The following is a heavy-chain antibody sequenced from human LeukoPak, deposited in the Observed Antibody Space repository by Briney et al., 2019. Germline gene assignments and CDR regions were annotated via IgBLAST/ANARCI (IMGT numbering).Heavy chain of an antibody. Sequence: GGSLRLSCAASGFTFSSYGMHWVRQAPGKGLEWVAVIWYDGSNKYYADSVKGRFTISRDNSKNTLYLQMNSLRAEDTAVYYCARDYCSSTSCSRGGWFDPWGQGTLVTVSS. CDR2: IWYDGSNK. V-gene: IGHV3-33*01. CDR1: GFTFSSYG. CDR3: ARDYCSSTSCSRGGWFDP. J-gene: IGHJ5*02. D-gene: IGHD2-2*01.